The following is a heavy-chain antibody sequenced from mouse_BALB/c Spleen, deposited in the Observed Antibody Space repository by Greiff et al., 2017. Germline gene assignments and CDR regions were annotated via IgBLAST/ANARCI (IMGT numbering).Heavy chain of an antibody. CDR2: ISDGGSYT. Sequence: EVKLVESGGGLVKPGGSLKLSCAASGFTFSDYYMYWVRQTPEKRLEWVATISDGGSYTYYPDSVKGRFTISRDNAKNNLYLQMSSLKSEDTAMYYCAREGKGYFDYWGQGTTLTVSS. CDR3: AREGKGYFDY. V-gene: IGHV5-4*02. J-gene: IGHJ2*01. CDR1: GFTFSDYY.